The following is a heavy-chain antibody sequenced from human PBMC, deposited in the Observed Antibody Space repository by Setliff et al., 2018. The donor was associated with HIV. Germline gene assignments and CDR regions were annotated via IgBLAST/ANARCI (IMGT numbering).Heavy chain of an antibody. Sequence: VASVKVSCKASGYTFTSYIMNWVRQAPGQGLEWMGWISAYNGNTKYAQKFQGRVTMTRDTSTSTVYMELSSLRSEDTAVYYCARVRYCSGGSCYGGEYWFDPWGQGTLVTVSS. D-gene: IGHD2-15*01. CDR1: GYTFTSYI. V-gene: IGHV1-18*01. CDR3: ARVRYCSGGSCYGGEYWFDP. J-gene: IGHJ5*02. CDR2: ISAYNGNT.